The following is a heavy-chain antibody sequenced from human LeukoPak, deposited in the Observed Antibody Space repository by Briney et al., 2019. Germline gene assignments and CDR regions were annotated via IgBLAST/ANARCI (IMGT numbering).Heavy chain of an antibody. CDR3: ARAGIAVDGMCFDY. CDR1: GYTFAGYY. CDR2: INPNSGGT. Sequence: GASVKVSCKASGYTFAGYYMHWVRQAPGQGLEWMGWINPNSGGTNYAQKFQGRVTTTRDTSISTAYMELSRLRSDDTAVYYCARAGIAVDGMCFDYWGQGTLVTVSS. D-gene: IGHD6-19*01. J-gene: IGHJ4*02. V-gene: IGHV1-2*02.